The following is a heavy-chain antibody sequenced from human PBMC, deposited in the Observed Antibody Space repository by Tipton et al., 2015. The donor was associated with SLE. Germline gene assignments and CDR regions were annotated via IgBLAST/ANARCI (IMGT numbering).Heavy chain of an antibody. CDR1: GFTVSSNY. CDR2: FYSGGST. Sequence: SLRLSCAASGFTVSSNYMSWVRQAPGKGLEWVSVFYSGGSTYYAASVKGRFTISRDVSRNTLYLQMSGLRADDTAVYYCASCSILGVDYMDVWGKGTTVTVSS. J-gene: IGHJ6*03. D-gene: IGHD3-3*01. V-gene: IGHV3-53*05. CDR3: ASCSILGVDYMDV.